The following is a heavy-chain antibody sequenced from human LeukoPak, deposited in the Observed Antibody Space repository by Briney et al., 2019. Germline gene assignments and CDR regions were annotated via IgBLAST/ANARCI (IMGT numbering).Heavy chain of an antibody. D-gene: IGHD2-2*01. V-gene: IGHV3-21*01. CDR3: AREGPVDCSSTSCYADY. CDR2: IGTSSSTHI. J-gene: IGHJ4*02. Sequence: GGSLRLSCAASGFTFSSYRMNWVCQAPGKGLEWVSSIGTSSSTHIYYADSVKGRFTISRDNAKNSLYLQMNSLRGEDTAVYYCAREGPVDCSSTSCYADYWGQGTLVTVSS. CDR1: GFTFSSYR.